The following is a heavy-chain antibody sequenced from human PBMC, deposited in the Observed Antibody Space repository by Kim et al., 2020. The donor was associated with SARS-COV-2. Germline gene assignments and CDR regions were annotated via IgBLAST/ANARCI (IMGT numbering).Heavy chain of an antibody. Sequence: VKGRFTISRDNSKNTLYLQMNSLRAEDTAVYYSANGDLFYCSGGSCREDYWGQGTLVTVSS. CDR3: ANGDLFYCSGGSCREDY. D-gene: IGHD2-15*01. V-gene: IGHV3-23*01. J-gene: IGHJ4*02.